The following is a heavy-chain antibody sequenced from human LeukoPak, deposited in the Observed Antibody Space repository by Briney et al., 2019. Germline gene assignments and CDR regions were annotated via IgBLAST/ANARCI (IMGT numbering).Heavy chain of an antibody. CDR3: AKAGDSSGWYDYYYGMDV. CDR2: ISGSGGST. V-gene: IGHV3-23*01. D-gene: IGHD6-19*01. CDR1: GFTFSSYA. J-gene: IGHJ6*02. Sequence: PGGSLRLSCAAYGFTFSSYAMSWVRQAPGKGLEWVSAISGSGGSTYYADSVKGRFTISRDNSKNTLYLQMNSLRAEDTAVYYCAKAGDSSGWYDYYYGMDVWGQGTTVTVSS.